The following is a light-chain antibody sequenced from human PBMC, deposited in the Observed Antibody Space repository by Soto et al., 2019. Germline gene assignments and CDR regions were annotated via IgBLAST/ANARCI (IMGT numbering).Light chain of an antibody. CDR1: QSVSSD. J-gene: IGKJ5*01. V-gene: IGKV3-15*01. CDR3: QQYNNLPPIT. CDR2: GVS. Sequence: EIVMTQSPANLSASPGERATLSCRASQSVSSDLAWYQQKPGQAPRLLIYGVSTRATGIPARFSGSGSGTEFTLTISSLQSEDFAVYYCQQYNNLPPITFGQGTRLEIK.